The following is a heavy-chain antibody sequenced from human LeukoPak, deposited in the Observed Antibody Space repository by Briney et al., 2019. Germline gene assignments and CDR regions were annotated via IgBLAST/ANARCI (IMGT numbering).Heavy chain of an antibody. J-gene: IGHJ4*02. Sequence: ESGGSLRLSCAASGLTFSSNAMHWVRQAPGKGLEWVAAISYDGSNKYYADSVKGRFTISRDNSKNTQFLQMNSLRAEDTAVYHCASSHSGAYYDYWGQGTLVTVSS. CDR3: ASSHSGAYYDY. CDR2: ISYDGSNK. D-gene: IGHD1-26*01. V-gene: IGHV3-30*04. CDR1: GLTFSSNA.